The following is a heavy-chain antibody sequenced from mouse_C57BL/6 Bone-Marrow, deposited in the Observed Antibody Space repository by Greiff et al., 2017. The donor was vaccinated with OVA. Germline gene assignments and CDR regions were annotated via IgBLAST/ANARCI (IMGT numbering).Heavy chain of an antibody. Sequence: QVQLQQSGAELVRPGTSVKVSCKASGYAFTNYLIEWVKQRPGQGLEWIGVINPGSGGTNYNEKFKGKATLTADKSSSTAYMQLSSLTSEDSAVYFCAREGDYPWFAYWGQGTLVTVSA. V-gene: IGHV1-54*01. CDR2: INPGSGGT. D-gene: IGHD2-4*01. J-gene: IGHJ3*01. CDR1: GYAFTNYL. CDR3: AREGDYPWFAY.